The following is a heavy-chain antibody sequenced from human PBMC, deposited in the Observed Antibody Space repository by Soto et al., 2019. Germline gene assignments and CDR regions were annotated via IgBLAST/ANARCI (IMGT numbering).Heavy chain of an antibody. CDR3: ARGGQYRYFDY. CDR2: ISPYNGDT. J-gene: IGHJ4*02. D-gene: IGHD2-2*02. V-gene: IGHV1-18*01. CDR1: GYTFTLFG. Sequence: QVQLVQSGAEVKKPGASVKVSCTTSGYTFTLFGITWVRQAPGQGLEWMGWISPYNGDTKYAEKLEGRVTLTTDRSTDTAYMELTSLTSDDTAEYYCARGGQYRYFDYWGQGTLVTVSS.